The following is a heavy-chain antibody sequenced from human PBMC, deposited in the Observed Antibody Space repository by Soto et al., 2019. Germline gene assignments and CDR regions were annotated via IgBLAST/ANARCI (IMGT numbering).Heavy chain of an antibody. CDR3: ARGEDAFFYYGLDV. V-gene: IGHV4-59*01. CDR2: IYETGISGYTPSP. J-gene: IGHJ6*02. Sequence: PWETLSLTCTVSSGSITSSYWSWIRRPPWKGLEWIAYIYETGISGYTPSPSYNPSLKSRVTMSVDTSKGQFSLKVTSVTAADTAVYYCARGEDAFFYYGLDVWGQGITVTVSS. CDR1: SGSITSSY.